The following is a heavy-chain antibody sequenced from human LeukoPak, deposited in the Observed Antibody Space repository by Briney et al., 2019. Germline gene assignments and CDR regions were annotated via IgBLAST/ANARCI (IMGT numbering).Heavy chain of an antibody. J-gene: IGHJ4*02. CDR3: AKDYPPTGYPDY. V-gene: IGHV3-23*01. CDR1: GFIFNSYG. D-gene: IGHD3-9*01. Sequence: SGGSLRLSCAASGFIFNSYGMHWVRQAPGKGLEWVSAISGSGGSTYYADSVKGRFTISRDNSKNTLYLQMNSLRAEDTAVYYCAKDYPPTGYPDYWGQGTLVTVSS. CDR2: ISGSGGST.